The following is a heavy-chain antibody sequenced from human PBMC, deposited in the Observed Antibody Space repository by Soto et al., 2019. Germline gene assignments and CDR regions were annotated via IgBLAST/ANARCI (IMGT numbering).Heavy chain of an antibody. Sequence: ASVKVSCKTSGYTFTDHGIDWVRQAPGQGLEWVGWVSSYNGNTNYAYNLKDRVIMTTDTSTSTAYMELRGLRSDDTAVYYCAREVEGSYSPADFWGQGTPVTVSS. CDR2: VSSYNGNT. CDR1: GYTFTDHG. D-gene: IGHD3-10*01. J-gene: IGHJ4*02. V-gene: IGHV1-18*01. CDR3: AREVEGSYSPADF.